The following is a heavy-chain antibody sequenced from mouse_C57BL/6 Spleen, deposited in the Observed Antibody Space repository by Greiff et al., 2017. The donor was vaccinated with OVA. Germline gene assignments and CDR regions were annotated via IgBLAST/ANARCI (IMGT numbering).Heavy chain of an antibody. J-gene: IGHJ4*01. Sequence: QVQLQQPGAELVMPGASVKLSCKASGYTFTSYWMHWVKQRPGQGLEWIGEIDPSDSYTNYNQKFKGKSTLTVDKSSSTAYMQLSSLTSEDSAVYYCAREWGTGTRAMDYWGQGTSVTVSS. CDR1: GYTFTSYW. CDR2: IDPSDSYT. V-gene: IGHV1-69*01. CDR3: AREWGTGTRAMDY. D-gene: IGHD4-1*01.